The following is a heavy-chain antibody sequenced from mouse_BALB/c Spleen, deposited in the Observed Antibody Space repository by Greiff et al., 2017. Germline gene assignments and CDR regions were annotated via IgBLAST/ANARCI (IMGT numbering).Heavy chain of an antibody. D-gene: IGHD2-1*01. CDR3: ARHLYGNYAMDY. Sequence: EVHLVESGPSLVKPSQTLSLTCSVTGDSITSGYWNWIRKFPGNKLEYMGYISYSGSTYYNPSLKSRISITRDTSKNQYYLQLNSVTTEDTATYYCARHLYGNYAMDYWGQGTSVTVSS. V-gene: IGHV3-8*02. J-gene: IGHJ4*01. CDR2: ISYSGST. CDR1: GDSITSGY.